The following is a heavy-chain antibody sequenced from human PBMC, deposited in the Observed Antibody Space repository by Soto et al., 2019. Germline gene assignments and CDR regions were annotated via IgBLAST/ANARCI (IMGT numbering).Heavy chain of an antibody. J-gene: IGHJ4*02. CDR3: ARGDLFGTGTTKYFDY. V-gene: IGHV1-69*02. CDR1: GGTFSSYT. CDR2: IIPILGIA. D-gene: IGHD1-1*01. Sequence: SVKVSCKASGGTFSSYTISWVRQAPGQGLEWMGRIIPILGIANYAQKFQGRVTITADKSTSTAYMELSSLRSEDTAVYYCARGDLFGTGTTKYFDYWGQGTLVTVSS.